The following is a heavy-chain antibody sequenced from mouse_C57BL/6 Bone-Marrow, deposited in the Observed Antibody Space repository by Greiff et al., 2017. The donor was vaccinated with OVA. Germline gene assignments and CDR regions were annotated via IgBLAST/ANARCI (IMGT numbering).Heavy chain of an antibody. CDR3: AREAYSNYERFAY. V-gene: IGHV3-6*01. CDR2: ISYDGSN. D-gene: IGHD2-5*01. J-gene: IGHJ3*01. Sequence: EVHLVESGPGLVKPSQSLSLTCSVTGYSITSGYYWNWIRQFPGNKLEWMGYISYDGSNNYNPSLKNRISITRDTSKNQFFLKLNSVTTEDTATYYCAREAYSNYERFAYWGQGTLVTVSA. CDR1: GYSITSGYY.